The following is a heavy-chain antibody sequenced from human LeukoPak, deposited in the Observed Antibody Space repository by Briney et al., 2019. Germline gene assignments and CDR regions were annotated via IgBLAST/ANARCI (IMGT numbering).Heavy chain of an antibody. CDR3: ARDRENIVVVPAAIHY. CDR1: GYTFTGYY. D-gene: IGHD2-2*01. V-gene: IGHV1-2*02. J-gene: IGHJ4*02. CDR2: INPNSGGT. Sequence: ASVKVPCKASGYTFTGYYMHWVRQAPGQGLEWMGWINPNSGGTNYAQKFQGRVTMTRDTSISTAYMELSRLRSDDTAVYYCARDRENIVVVPAAIHYWGQGTLVTVSS.